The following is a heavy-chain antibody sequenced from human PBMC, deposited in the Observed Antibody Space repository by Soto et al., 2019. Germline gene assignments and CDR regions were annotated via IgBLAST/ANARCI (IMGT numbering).Heavy chain of an antibody. J-gene: IGHJ4*01. CDR3: ARDAAMDFNNYGPQFDY. D-gene: IGHD3-16*01. V-gene: IGHV3-53*02. CDR1: GFTRTYNY. CDR2: IYSGGST. Sequence: EVQLVETGGGLIQPGGSLRLSCAASGFTRTYNYMNWVRQAPGKGLEWVSLIYSGGSTYYADSVNGRFTLSRDNSKNTLYLQMSSLRVEDTAVYYCARDAAMDFNNYGPQFDYWGHGTLVTVSS.